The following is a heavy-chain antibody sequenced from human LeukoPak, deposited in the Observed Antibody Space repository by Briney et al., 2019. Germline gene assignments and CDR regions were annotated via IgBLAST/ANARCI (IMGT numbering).Heavy chain of an antibody. D-gene: IGHD3-22*01. CDR1: GFTFSSYW. Sequence: GGSLRLSCAASGFTFSSYWMSWVRQAPGKGLEWVANIKQDGSEKYYVDSVKGRFTISRDNAKNSLYLQMNSLRAEDTAVYYCARGGGYYYFDYWGQGVLVTVSP. V-gene: IGHV3-7*01. CDR3: ARGGGYYYFDY. J-gene: IGHJ4*02. CDR2: IKQDGSEK.